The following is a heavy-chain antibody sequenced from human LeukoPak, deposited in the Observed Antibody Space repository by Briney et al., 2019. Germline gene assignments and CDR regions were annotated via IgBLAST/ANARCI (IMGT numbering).Heavy chain of an antibody. V-gene: IGHV3-23*01. J-gene: IGHJ4*02. D-gene: IGHD3-10*01. CDR2: ISGSGGST. Sequence: GGSLRLSCAASGFTFSSYAMSWVRQAPGKGLEWVSAISGSGGSTYYADSVKGRFTISRDNSKNTLYLQMNSPRAEDTAVYYCARETMVRGVISYWGQGTLVTVSS. CDR3: ARETMVRGVISY. CDR1: GFTFSSYA.